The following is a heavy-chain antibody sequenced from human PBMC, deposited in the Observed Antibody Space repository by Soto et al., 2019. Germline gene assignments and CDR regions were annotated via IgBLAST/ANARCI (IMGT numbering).Heavy chain of an antibody. CDR1: GFTFTSSV. V-gene: IGHV1-58*01. CDR2: IVVGSGNT. Sequence: SVKVSCKASGFTFTSSVVQWVRQARGQRLEWIGWIVVGSGNTNYAQKFQERVTITRDMSTSTAYMELSSLRSEDTAVYYCAAKEGRYFDLWGRGTLVTVSS. CDR3: AAKEGRYFDL. J-gene: IGHJ2*01.